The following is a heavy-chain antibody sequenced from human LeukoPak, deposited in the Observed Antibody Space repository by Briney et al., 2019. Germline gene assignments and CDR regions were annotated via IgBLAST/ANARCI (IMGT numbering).Heavy chain of an antibody. Sequence: ASVKVFCKASGGIFSSYAISWVRQAPGQGLEWMGRIIPIFGTANYAQKFQGRVTITADKSTSTGYMELRSLRSEDTAVYYCARVGITGDGVDYWGQGTLVTASS. CDR3: ARVGITGDGVDY. CDR2: IIPIFGTA. D-gene: IGHD3-16*01. V-gene: IGHV1-69*06. CDR1: GGIFSSYA. J-gene: IGHJ4*02.